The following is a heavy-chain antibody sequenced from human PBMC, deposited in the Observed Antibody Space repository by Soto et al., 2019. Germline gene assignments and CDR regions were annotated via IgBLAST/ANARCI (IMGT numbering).Heavy chain of an antibody. CDR3: ATPSVVAATRNYYYYGMDV. J-gene: IGHJ6*02. Sequence: GASVKVSCKASGYTFTSYGISWVRQAPGQGLEWMGWISAYNGNTNYAQKLQGRVTMTTDTSTSTAYMELRSLRSDDTAVYYCATPSVVAATRNYYYYGMDVWGQGTTVTVSS. CDR2: ISAYNGNT. V-gene: IGHV1-18*04. CDR1: GYTFTSYG. D-gene: IGHD2-15*01.